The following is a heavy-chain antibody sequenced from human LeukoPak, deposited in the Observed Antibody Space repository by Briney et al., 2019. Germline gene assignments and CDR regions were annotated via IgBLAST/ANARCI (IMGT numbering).Heavy chain of an antibody. Sequence: ASVKVSCKASGFTFTSSAMQWVRQARGQRLEWIGWTVVGSGNTNYAQKFQERVTITRDMSTSTAYMELSSLRSEDTAVYYCAASRYYYDSSGYGSARAFDIWGQGTMVTVSS. V-gene: IGHV1-58*02. D-gene: IGHD3-22*01. CDR1: GFTFTSSA. CDR3: AASRYYYDSSGYGSARAFDI. CDR2: TVVGSGNT. J-gene: IGHJ3*02.